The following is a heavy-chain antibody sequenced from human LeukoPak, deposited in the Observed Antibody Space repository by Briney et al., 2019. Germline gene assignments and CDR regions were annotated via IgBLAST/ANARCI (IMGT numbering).Heavy chain of an antibody. CDR3: ARGPYSSGWYSDY. CDR2: MNPNSGNT. Sequence: ASVKVSCKASGYTFTSYDINWVRQATGQGLEWMGWMNPNSGNTGYAQKFQGRVTMARNTSISTAYMELSSLRSEDTAVYYCARGPYSSGWYSDYWGQGPLVTVSS. D-gene: IGHD6-19*01. V-gene: IGHV1-8*01. CDR1: GYTFTSYD. J-gene: IGHJ4*02.